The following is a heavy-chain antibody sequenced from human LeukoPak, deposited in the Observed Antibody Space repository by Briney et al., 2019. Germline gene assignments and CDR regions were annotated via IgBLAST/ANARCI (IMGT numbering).Heavy chain of an antibody. J-gene: IGHJ6*03. CDR1: GFTFSSYW. CDR2: IKQDGSEK. D-gene: IGHD3-10*01. CDR3: AREYGSGSSNYYYYYMDV. V-gene: IGHV3-7*01. Sequence: TGGSLRLSCAASGFTFSSYWMSWVRQAPGKGLEWVANIKQDGSEKYYVDSVKGRFTISRDNAKNSLYLQMNSLRAEDTAVYYCAREYGSGSSNYYYYYMDVWGKGTTVTISS.